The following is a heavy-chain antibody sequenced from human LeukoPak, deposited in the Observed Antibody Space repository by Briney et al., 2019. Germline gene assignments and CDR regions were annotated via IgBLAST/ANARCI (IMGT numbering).Heavy chain of an antibody. CDR2: ISAHDGTR. D-gene: IGHD6-19*01. J-gene: IGHJ4*02. CDR1: GYTFTNYG. Sequence: ASVKVSCKASGYTFTNYGITWVRQAPGQGLEWMGWISAHDGTRNYALKHEDRVTMTTDTSTSTAYMDLRGLRSDDTAVYYCARRSTLYSSGRFYFDYWGQGTLVTVSS. V-gene: IGHV1-18*01. CDR3: ARRSTLYSSGRFYFDY.